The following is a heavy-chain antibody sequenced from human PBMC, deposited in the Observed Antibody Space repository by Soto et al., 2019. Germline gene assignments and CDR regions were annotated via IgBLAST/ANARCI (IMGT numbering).Heavy chain of an antibody. D-gene: IGHD6-19*01. V-gene: IGHV5-10-1*01. CDR3: ARRDGYTSGWYDNWFDP. CDR1: GYSFTNYW. Sequence: EVQLAQSGAEVKKPGESLRISCKGSGYSFTNYWITWVRQMPGKGLEWMGRIDPSDSYTNYSPSFQGHVTISVDKSISTAYLQWSSLKASDTAMYYCARRDGYTSGWYDNWFDPWGQGTLVTVSS. CDR2: IDPSDSYT. J-gene: IGHJ5*02.